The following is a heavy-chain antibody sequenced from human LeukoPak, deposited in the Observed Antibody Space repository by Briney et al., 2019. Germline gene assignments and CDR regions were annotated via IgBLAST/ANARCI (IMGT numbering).Heavy chain of an antibody. CDR1: GFTFTNYV. J-gene: IGHJ3*02. CDR2: ISGTADKT. CDR3: ARRGGSRGWGAFDI. Sequence: GGSLRLSCAASGFTFTNYVMNWVRQAPGKGLEWVSSISGTADKTYDADSVKGRFTISRDNSKNTLSLQMNSLRVEDTAIYYCARRGGSRGWGAFDIWGQGTIVTVSS. D-gene: IGHD6-19*01. V-gene: IGHV3-23*01.